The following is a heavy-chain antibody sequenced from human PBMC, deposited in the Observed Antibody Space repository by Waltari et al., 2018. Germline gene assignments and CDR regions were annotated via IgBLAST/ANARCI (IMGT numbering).Heavy chain of an antibody. J-gene: IGHJ6*02. V-gene: IGHV5-51*01. D-gene: IGHD6-13*01. CDR3: ARQAQPVSRVPNYYYYGMDV. Sequence: EVQLVQSGAEVKKPGESLKISCKGSGYSFTSYWIGWVRQMPGKGLEWMGIIYPGDSDTSDSPSFQGKGTISADKSISTAYLQWSSLKASDTAMYYCARQAQPVSRVPNYYYYGMDVWGQGITVTVSS. CDR1: GYSFTSYW. CDR2: IYPGDSDT.